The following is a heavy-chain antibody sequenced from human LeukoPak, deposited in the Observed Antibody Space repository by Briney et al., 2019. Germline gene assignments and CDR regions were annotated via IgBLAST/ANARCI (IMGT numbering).Heavy chain of an antibody. Sequence: ASVTVSCKASGYTFTVYYIHWMRQAPGQGLEWMGWMNPNRGDTSYAQKFQGRVTMTRDTPINTAYMELSGLTSDDTAVYYCGRRRIDCSDTGCYVDYWGQGTLVTVSS. J-gene: IGHJ4*02. CDR3: GRRRIDCSDTGCYVDY. V-gene: IGHV1-2*02. D-gene: IGHD2-15*01. CDR2: MNPNRGDT. CDR1: GYTFTVYY.